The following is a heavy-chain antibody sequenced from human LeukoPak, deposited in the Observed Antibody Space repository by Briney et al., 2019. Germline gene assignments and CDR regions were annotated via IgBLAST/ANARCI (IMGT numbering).Heavy chain of an antibody. D-gene: IGHD1-1*01. CDR2: IRHTGNDI. Sequence: PGGSLRLSCAASGFTFSTHSMNWVRQAPGKGLEWVSYIRHTGNDIYYGESVKDRFTISRDNAKNSLYLQMHTLRAEDTAVYYCAGDGTGVLPGDAFDIWSQGTMVTVSS. V-gene: IGHV3-21*05. J-gene: IGHJ3*02. CDR3: AGDGTGVLPGDAFDI. CDR1: GFTFSTHS.